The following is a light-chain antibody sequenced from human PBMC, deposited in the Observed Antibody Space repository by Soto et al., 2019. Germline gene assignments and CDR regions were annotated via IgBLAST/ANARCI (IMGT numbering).Light chain of an antibody. CDR3: CSYAGSSIYV. CDR2: EDN. J-gene: IGLJ1*01. V-gene: IGLV2-23*01. Sequence: QSALTQPASVSGSPGQSITISCTGSSSDVGNYNLVSWYQQHPGKAPKLMIYEDNKRPSGVSDRFSGSKSGNTASLTISGLQAEDEADYCCCSYAGSSIYVFGTGTKVTVL. CDR1: SSDVGNYNL.